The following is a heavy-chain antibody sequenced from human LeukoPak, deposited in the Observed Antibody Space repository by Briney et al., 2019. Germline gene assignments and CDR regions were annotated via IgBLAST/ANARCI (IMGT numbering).Heavy chain of an antibody. V-gene: IGHV3-23*01. CDR1: GFTFSSYA. CDR2: ISGSGGST. Sequence: GGSLRLSCAASGFTFSSYAMSWVRQAPGKGLEWVSAISGSGGSTYYADSVKGRYTISRDNSKNTLYLQMNSLRAEDTAVYYCAGGGATVVTPSFAFDIWGQGTMVTVSS. D-gene: IGHD4-23*01. CDR3: AGGGATVVTPSFAFDI. J-gene: IGHJ3*02.